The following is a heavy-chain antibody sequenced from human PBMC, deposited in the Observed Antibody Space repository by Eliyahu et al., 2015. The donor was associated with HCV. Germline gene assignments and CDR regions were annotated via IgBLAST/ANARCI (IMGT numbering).Heavy chain of an antibody. J-gene: IGHJ2*01. Sequence: QVQLVQSGAEVKKPGASVKVSCRASGYTFTTYPISXVRQAPGQGLQWMGWISPYNGNTNYAQKLQGRVTMTTDTSTTTAHMELRSLRSDDTAVYYCARNIYGGSPGAWYFDLWGRGTLVTVSS. CDR3: ARNIYGGSPGAWYFDL. D-gene: IGHD4-23*01. CDR2: ISPYNGNT. V-gene: IGHV1-18*04. CDR1: GYTFTTYP.